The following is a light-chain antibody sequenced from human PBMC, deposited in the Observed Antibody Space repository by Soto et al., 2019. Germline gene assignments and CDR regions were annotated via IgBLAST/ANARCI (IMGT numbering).Light chain of an antibody. CDR1: QGISTY. CDR3: QKYDSAPWT. V-gene: IGKV1-27*01. CDR2: AAS. J-gene: IGKJ1*01. Sequence: DIPMTQYPSSLSASVRDRVTITCRASQGISTYLAWYQQKPGQVPKLLIYAASTLQSGVPSRFSGSGSGTDFTLTISSLQPEDVATYYCQKYDSAPWTFGQGTKVEIK.